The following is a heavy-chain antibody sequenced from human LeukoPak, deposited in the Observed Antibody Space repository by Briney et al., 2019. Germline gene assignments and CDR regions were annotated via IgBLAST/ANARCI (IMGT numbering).Heavy chain of an antibody. CDR3: ARVMNDYDFWSGYYLGYYYYYMDV. CDR2: INPNSGGT. CDR1: GYTFTGYY. J-gene: IGHJ6*03. D-gene: IGHD3-3*01. Sequence: ASVKVSCKASGYTFTGYYMHWVRQAPGQGLEWMGWINPNSGGTNYAQEFQGRDTMTRDTSISTAYMELSRLRSDDTAVYYCARVMNDYDFWSGYYLGYYYYYMDVWGKGTTVTVSS. V-gene: IGHV1-2*02.